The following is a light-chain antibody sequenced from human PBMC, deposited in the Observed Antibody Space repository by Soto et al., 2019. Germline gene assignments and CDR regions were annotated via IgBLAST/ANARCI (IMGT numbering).Light chain of an antibody. CDR3: QQYNSYPWT. CDR2: DAS. Sequence: DIQMTQSPSTLSASVGDRVTITCRASQSISSWLAWYQQKPGKAPKLLIYDASRLESGVPSRFSGSGSGTEFTLTISSLQPDDFATCYCQQYNSYPWTFCQGTKVEIK. CDR1: QSISSW. V-gene: IGKV1-5*01. J-gene: IGKJ1*01.